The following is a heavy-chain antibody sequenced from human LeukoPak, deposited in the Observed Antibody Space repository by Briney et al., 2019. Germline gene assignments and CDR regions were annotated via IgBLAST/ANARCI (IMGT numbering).Heavy chain of an antibody. Sequence: PSKTLSLTCTVSGGSISSYYWSWIRQPPGKGLEWIGYIYYSGSTNYNPSLKSRVTISVDTSKNQFSLKLSSVTAADTAVYYCARSGYCSGGSCIDAFDIWGQGTMVTVSS. J-gene: IGHJ3*02. V-gene: IGHV4-59*01. CDR2: IYYSGST. CDR1: GGSISSYY. CDR3: ARSGYCSGGSCIDAFDI. D-gene: IGHD2-15*01.